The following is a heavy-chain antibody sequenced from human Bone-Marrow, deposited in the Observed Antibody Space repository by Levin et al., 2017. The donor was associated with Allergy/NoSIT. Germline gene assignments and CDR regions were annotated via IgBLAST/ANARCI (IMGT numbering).Heavy chain of an antibody. CDR2: ISSRGGTI. Sequence: GGSLRLSCAASGFTFSSYEMNWVRQAPGKGLEWVSYISSRGGTINYADSVKGRFTISRDNPKKSLYLQMNSLRVEDTAVYYCTRGGAERPRARGYYYGMDLWGQGTTVTVSS. CDR1: GFTFSSYE. V-gene: IGHV3-48*03. D-gene: IGHD6-6*01. CDR3: TRGGAERPRARGYYYGMDL. J-gene: IGHJ6*02.